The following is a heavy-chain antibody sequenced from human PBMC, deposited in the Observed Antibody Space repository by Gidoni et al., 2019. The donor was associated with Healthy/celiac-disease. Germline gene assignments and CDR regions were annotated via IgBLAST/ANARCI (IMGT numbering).Heavy chain of an antibody. Sequence: QLQLQESGPGLVKPSETLSLTCTVSGGSISSSSYYWGWIRQPPGKGLEWIGSIYYSGSTYYNPSLKSRVTISVDTSKNQFSLKLSSVTAADTAVYYCARHPYYDFWSGPYYYYYYMDVWGKGTTVTVSS. V-gene: IGHV4-39*01. CDR2: IYYSGST. J-gene: IGHJ6*03. D-gene: IGHD3-3*01. CDR3: ARHPYYDFWSGPYYYYYYMDV. CDR1: GGSISSSSYY.